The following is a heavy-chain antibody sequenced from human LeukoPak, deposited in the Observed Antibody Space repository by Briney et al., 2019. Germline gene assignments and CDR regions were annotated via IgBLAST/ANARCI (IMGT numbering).Heavy chain of an antibody. CDR2: IYYSGSA. CDR3: ARAIVGATIDAFDI. J-gene: IGHJ3*02. CDR1: SGSISTFY. V-gene: IGHV4-59*08. Sequence: SETLSLTCTVSSGSISTFYWSWIRQSPGKGLEWIGYIYYSGSANYNPSLKSRVTISVDTSKNQFSLKLSSVTAADTAVYYCARAIVGATIDAFDIWGQGTMVTVSS. D-gene: IGHD1-26*01.